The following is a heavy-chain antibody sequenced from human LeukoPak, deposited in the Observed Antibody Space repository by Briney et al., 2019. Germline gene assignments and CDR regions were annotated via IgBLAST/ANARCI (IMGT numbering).Heavy chain of an antibody. CDR2: IYYSGST. D-gene: IGHD2-15*01. J-gene: IGHJ4*02. Sequence: SETLSLTCTVSGGSISSSSYYWGWICQPPGKGLEWIGSIYYSGSTYYNPSLKSRVTISVDTSKNQFSLKLSSVTAADTAVYYCARGRSVDFWGQGTLVTVSS. CDR1: GGSISSSSYY. CDR3: ARGRSVDF. V-gene: IGHV4-39*07.